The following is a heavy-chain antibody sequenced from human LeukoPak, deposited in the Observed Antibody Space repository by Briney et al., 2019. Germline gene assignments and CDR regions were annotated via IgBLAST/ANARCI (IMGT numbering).Heavy chain of an antibody. CDR2: IYYSGST. D-gene: IGHD3-22*01. CDR1: GGSISSYY. V-gene: IGHV4-59*01. Sequence: SETLSLTCTVSGGSISSYYWSWIRQPSGKGLEWIGYIYYSGSTNYNPSLKSRVTTSVDTSKNQFSLKLSSVTAADTAVYYCAREGAYYYDSSGSHAFDIWGQGTMVTVSS. CDR3: AREGAYYYDSSGSHAFDI. J-gene: IGHJ3*02.